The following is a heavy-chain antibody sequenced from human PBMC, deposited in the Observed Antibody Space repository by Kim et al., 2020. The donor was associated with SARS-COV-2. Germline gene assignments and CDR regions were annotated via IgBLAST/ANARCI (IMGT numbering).Heavy chain of an antibody. J-gene: IGHJ4*02. Sequence: GGSLRLSCAASGFTFSSYYMSWVRQAPGKGLEWVAVIYSGGSTNYADSVKGRFTISRDNPKNTLYLQMNSLRAEDTAVYYCASAGSDYGAVFYYSGQGTLVTLSS. D-gene: IGHD4-17*01. CDR3: ASAGSDYGAVFYY. CDR1: GFTFSSYY. V-gene: IGHV3-53*05. CDR2: IYSGGST.